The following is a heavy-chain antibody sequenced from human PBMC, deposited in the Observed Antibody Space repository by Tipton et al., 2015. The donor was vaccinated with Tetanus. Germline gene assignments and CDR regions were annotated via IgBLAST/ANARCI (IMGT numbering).Heavy chain of an antibody. V-gene: IGHV4-4*07. D-gene: IGHD2-15*01. CDR2: IYTSGST. Sequence: LRLSCTVSGGSISSYYWSWIRQPAGKGLEWIGRIYTSGSTNYTPSLKSRVTMSVDTPKNQFSLKLSSVTAADTAVYYCARDLGSVVVEGRFDPWGQGTLVTVSS. CDR3: ARDLGSVVVEGRFDP. J-gene: IGHJ5*02. CDR1: GGSISSYY.